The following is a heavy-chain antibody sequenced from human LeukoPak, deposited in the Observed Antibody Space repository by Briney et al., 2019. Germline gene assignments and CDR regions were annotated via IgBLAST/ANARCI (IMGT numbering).Heavy chain of an antibody. CDR1: GGSISSGSYY. J-gene: IGHJ4*02. Sequence: SETLSLTCTVSGGSISSGSYYWSWIRQPAGKGLEWIGRIYTSGSTNYNPSLKSRVTISVDTSKNQFPLKLSSVTAADTAVYYCAGESRGITGKDGSDYWGQGTLVTVSS. CDR2: IYTSGST. CDR3: AGESRGITGKDGSDY. V-gene: IGHV4-61*02. D-gene: IGHD1-20*01.